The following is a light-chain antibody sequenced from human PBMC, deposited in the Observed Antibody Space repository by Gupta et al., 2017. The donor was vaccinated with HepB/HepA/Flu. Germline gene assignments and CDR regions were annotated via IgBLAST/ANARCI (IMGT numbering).Light chain of an antibody. J-gene: IGLJ2*01. Sequence: SALTQPPSSSGSPGPSVTISCTGTSSDVGGYNYVSWYQQHPGKAPKLMIYEVSKRPAGVPDRFSGSKSGNTASLTVSGRQEEEEADYYCSSDAGSNNLVFGGGTKLTVL. V-gene: IGLV2-8*01. CDR1: SSDVGGYNY. CDR3: SSDAGSNNLV. CDR2: EVS.